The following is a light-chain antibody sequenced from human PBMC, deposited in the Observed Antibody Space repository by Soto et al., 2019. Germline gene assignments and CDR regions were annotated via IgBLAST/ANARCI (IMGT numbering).Light chain of an antibody. CDR1: SGHSSFA. Sequence: QLVLTQPPSASASLGASVKLTCTLSSGHSSFAIAWHQQQPEKGPRYLMKVNTDGSHDKGDGIPDRFSGSTSGAERYLTISSLQSEDEADYYCQTWGTGTHVVFGGGTKVTVL. V-gene: IGLV4-69*01. CDR3: QTWGTGTHVV. J-gene: IGLJ2*01. CDR2: VNTDGSH.